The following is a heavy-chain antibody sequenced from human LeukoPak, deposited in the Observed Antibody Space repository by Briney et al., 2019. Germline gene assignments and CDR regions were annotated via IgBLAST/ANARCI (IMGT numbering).Heavy chain of an antibody. CDR2: INPSRGNT. V-gene: IGHV1-46*01. Sequence: ASVKVSCKASGYTFSSYYLHWLRQAPGQGPEWMGIINPSRGNTNYAQKFQGRVTLTRDTSTSTVYMELSSLRSEDTAIHYCARDRDWNSPDYFDFWGQGTLVTVSS. D-gene: IGHD1/OR15-1a*01. CDR3: ARDRDWNSPDYFDF. J-gene: IGHJ4*02. CDR1: GYTFSSYY.